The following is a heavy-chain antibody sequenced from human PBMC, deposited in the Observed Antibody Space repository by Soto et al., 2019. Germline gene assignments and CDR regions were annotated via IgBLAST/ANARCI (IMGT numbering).Heavy chain of an antibody. V-gene: IGHV3-23*01. CDR2: ISGSGGST. CDR1: GFTFSSYA. D-gene: IGHD2-15*01. J-gene: IGHJ5*02. Sequence: GGSLRLSCAASGFTFSSYAMSWVRQAPGKGLEWVSAISGSGGSTYYADSVKGRFTISRDNSKNTLYLQMNSLRAEDTAVYYCAKDPLGYCSGGSCYHSGPNWFDPWGQGTLVTVSS. CDR3: AKDPLGYCSGGSCYHSGPNWFDP.